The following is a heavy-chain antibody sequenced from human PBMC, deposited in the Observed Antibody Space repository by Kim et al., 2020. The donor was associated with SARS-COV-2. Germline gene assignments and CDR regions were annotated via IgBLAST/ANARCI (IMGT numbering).Heavy chain of an antibody. CDR2: INHSGST. Sequence: SETLSLTCAVYGGSFSGYYWSWIRQPPGKGLEWIGEINHSGSTNYNPSLKSRVTISVDTSKNQFSLKLSSVTAADTAVYYCARARTHIYYYGSGSYLDY. CDR1: GGSFSGYY. J-gene: IGHJ4*01. CDR3: ARARTHIYYYGSGSYLDY. D-gene: IGHD3-10*01. V-gene: IGHV4-34*01.